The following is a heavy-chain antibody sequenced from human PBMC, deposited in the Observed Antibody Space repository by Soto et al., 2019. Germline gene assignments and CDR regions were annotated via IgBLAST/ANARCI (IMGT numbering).Heavy chain of an antibody. CDR3: ARISVTSSTDY. D-gene: IGHD2-2*01. CDR2: LSYDGGAT. CDR1: GFTFGSYA. V-gene: IGHV3-23*01. J-gene: IGHJ4*02. Sequence: GGSLRLSCAASGFTFGSYAMSWFRQAPGEGLQWVSSLSYDGGATFYADSVKGRFTNSRDNSRNTLFLQMSSLRVEDSAVYYCARISVTSSTDYWGQGTVVTVS.